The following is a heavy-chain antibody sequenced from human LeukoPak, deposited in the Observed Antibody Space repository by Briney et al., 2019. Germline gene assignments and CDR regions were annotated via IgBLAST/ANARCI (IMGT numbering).Heavy chain of an antibody. V-gene: IGHV3-23*01. CDR1: GFTFSSYA. Sequence: PGGSLGLSCAASGFTFSSYAMSWVRQAPGKGLEWVSSISGSGGNTFYADSVKGRFTISRDNSKNTLYLQINSLRAEDTAAYHCAKGRNEDGDAALNYWGQGTLVTVSS. J-gene: IGHJ4*02. D-gene: IGHD4-17*01. CDR2: ISGSGGNT. CDR3: AKGRNEDGDAALNY.